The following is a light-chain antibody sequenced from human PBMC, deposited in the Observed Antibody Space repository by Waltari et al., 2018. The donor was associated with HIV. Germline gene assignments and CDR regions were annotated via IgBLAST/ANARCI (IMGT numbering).Light chain of an antibody. V-gene: IGLV4-69*01. CDR2: LHADGRH. CDR3: QTWGTGIRV. CDR1: TRHNPHA. J-gene: IGLJ3*02. Sequence: QVVLTQSPSASASLGASVKLTCTLTTRHNPHAIPWHQQQPEKGPRYLMRLHADGRHTKGDEIPDRFSGSSSGAERYLTISSLQSEDEADYYCQTWGTGIRVFGGGTKLTVL.